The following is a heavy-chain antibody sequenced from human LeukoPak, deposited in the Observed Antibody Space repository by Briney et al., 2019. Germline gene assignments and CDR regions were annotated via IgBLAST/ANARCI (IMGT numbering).Heavy chain of an antibody. J-gene: IGHJ4*02. CDR1: GFTFSSYA. CDR3: ARDWSMDY. V-gene: IGHV3-48*01. D-gene: IGHD2-8*02. Sequence: PGRSLRLSCAASGFTFSSYAMHWVRQAPGKGLEWVSYISSSSSTINYADSVRGRFTISRDNAKNSLYLQMNSLRVEDTALYYCARDWSMDYWGQGTLVTVSS. CDR2: ISSSSSTI.